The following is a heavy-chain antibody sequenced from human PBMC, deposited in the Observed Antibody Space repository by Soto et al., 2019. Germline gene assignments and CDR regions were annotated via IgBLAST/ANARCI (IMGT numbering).Heavy chain of an antibody. J-gene: IGHJ6*02. V-gene: IGHV4-61*02. Sequence: PSETLSLTCTVSGGSISSGGYYWSWIRQHPGKGLEWIGRIYTSGSTNYNPSLKSRVTMSVDTSKNQFSLKLSSVTAADTAVYYCAREGGIAAAATETIYYYYYGMDVWGQGTTVTVSS. CDR3: AREGGIAAAATETIYYYYYGMDV. CDR2: IYTSGST. D-gene: IGHD6-13*01. CDR1: GGSISSGGYY.